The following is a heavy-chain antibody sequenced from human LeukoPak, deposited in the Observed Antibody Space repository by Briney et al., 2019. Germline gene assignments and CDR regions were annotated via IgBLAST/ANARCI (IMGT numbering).Heavy chain of an antibody. J-gene: IGHJ5*02. CDR2: IKQDGREK. D-gene: IGHD6-19*01. CDR3: ASSGWSSPTTWFDT. Sequence: PGGALRLSCAASGFTFSSSWREWVRQAPGKGLEWVASIKQDGREKYYVYSVRGRFTRSRDNAKNSLYLQMNSLRAEDTAMYYCASSGWSSPTTWFDTSGPGTLV. CDR1: GFTFSSSW. V-gene: IGHV3-7*01.